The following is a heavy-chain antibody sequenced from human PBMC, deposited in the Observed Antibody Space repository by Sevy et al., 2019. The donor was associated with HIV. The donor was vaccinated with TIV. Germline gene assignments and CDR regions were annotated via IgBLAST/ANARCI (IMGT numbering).Heavy chain of an antibody. Sequence: SETLSLTCAVYGGSFSGYYWSWIRQPPGKGLEWIGEINHSGSTNYNPSLKSRVTISVDTSKNQFSLKLSSVTAADTAMYYCARGVMYYYDSSGYYPPYYYYGMDVWGQGTTVTVSS. J-gene: IGHJ6*02. D-gene: IGHD3-22*01. CDR1: GGSFSGYY. CDR3: ARGVMYYYDSSGYYPPYYYYGMDV. V-gene: IGHV4-34*01. CDR2: INHSGST.